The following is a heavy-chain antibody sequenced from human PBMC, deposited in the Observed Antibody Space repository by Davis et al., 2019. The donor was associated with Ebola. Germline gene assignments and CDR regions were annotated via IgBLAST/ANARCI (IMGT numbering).Heavy chain of an antibody. CDR3: ARPEQLDVYGMDV. V-gene: IGHV1-46*01. J-gene: IGHJ6*02. D-gene: IGHD1-14*01. CDR1: GYTFTSYY. Sequence: ASVKVSCKASGYTFTSYYMYWVRQAPGQGLEWMGIINPSGGSTSYAQKFQGRVTMTRDTSTSTVYMELSSLRSEDTAVYYCARPEQLDVYGMDVWGQGTTVTVSS. CDR2: INPSGGST.